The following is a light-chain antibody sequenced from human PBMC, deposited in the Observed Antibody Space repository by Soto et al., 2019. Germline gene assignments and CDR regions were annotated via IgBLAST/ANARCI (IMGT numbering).Light chain of an antibody. CDR2: AAS. J-gene: IGKJ3*01. CDR1: QGIRSY. Sequence: VIWMTQSPSLLSASTGDRVTISCRMSQGIRSYLAWYQQKPGKVPELLIYAASTLQSGVPSRFSGSGSGTDFTLTISGLQSEDFATYYCQQSYSFPFTFGPGPKVDIK. V-gene: IGKV1D-8*01. CDR3: QQSYSFPFT.